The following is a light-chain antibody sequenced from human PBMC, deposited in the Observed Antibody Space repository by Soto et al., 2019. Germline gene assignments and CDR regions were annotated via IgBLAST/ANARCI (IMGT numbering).Light chain of an antibody. V-gene: IGLV2-23*01. CDR2: EGT. J-gene: IGLJ2*01. Sequence: QSVLTQPASVSGSPGQSITISCTETSSDVGSYDLVSWYQQHPGKAPKLMIYEGTKRPSGVSSRFSGSRSGNTASLTISGLQAEDEADYYCCSYAGGSTVFGGGTKVTVL. CDR1: SSDVGSYDL. CDR3: CSYAGGSTV.